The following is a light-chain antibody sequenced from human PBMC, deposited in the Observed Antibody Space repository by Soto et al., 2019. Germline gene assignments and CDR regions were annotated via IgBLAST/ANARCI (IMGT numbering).Light chain of an antibody. V-gene: IGKV3-20*01. CDR1: QSVSSN. J-gene: IGKJ4*01. CDR3: RQYGRSLGFA. CDR2: GAS. Sequence: EIVMTQSPATLSVSPGERATLSCRASQSVSSNLAWYQQKPGQAPRPLIYGASSRATGIPDRFSGSVSGTDFTLSISRLEPEDSAVCYCRQYGRSLGFAFGGGTKVDIK.